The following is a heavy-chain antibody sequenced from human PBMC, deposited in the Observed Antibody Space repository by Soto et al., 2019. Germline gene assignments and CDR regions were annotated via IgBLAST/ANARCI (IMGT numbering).Heavy chain of an antibody. CDR2: IIPIFGTA. J-gene: IGHJ6*02. Sequence: ASVKVSCKASGGTFSSYSISWVRQAPGQGLEWMGGIIPIFGTANYAQKFQGRVTITADESTSTAYMELSSLRSEDTAVYYCARDEIRAVAGTRRSAYYYYGMDVWGQGTTVTVSS. D-gene: IGHD6-19*01. V-gene: IGHV1-69*13. CDR1: GGTFSSYS. CDR3: ARDEIRAVAGTRRSAYYYYGMDV.